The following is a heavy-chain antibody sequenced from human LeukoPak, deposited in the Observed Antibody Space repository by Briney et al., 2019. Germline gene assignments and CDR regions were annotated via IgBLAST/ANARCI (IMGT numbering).Heavy chain of an antibody. V-gene: IGHV4-4*08. CDR1: GDALSTYY. Sequence: SGTLSLTCSLSGDALSTYYWNWVRQTPGKRLEWIGHVTYETTAYNPSLKSRVTISLDTSKNEFSLQLRSVTAADTAVYFCARDQRHSYGKYFDPWSQGILVSVSS. J-gene: IGHJ4*02. CDR3: ARDQRHSYGKYFDP. CDR2: VTYETT. D-gene: IGHD5-18*01.